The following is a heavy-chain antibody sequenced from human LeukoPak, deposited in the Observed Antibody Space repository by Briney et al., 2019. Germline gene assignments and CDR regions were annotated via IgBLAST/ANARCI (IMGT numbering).Heavy chain of an antibody. CDR3: AIHPRTSGSYSWFDP. CDR2: ISAYNGNT. CDR1: GYTFTSYG. Sequence: ASVKVSCKASGYTFTSYGISWVRQAPGQGLEWMGWISAYNGNTNYAQKLQGRVTMTTDTSTSTAYMELRSLRSDDTAVYYCAIHPRTSGSYSWFDPWGQGTLVTVSS. V-gene: IGHV1-18*01. J-gene: IGHJ5*02. D-gene: IGHD1-26*01.